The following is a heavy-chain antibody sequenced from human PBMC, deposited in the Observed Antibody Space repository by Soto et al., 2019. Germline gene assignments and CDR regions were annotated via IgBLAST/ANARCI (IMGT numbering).Heavy chain of an antibody. D-gene: IGHD3-10*01. J-gene: IGHJ6*02. V-gene: IGHV1-69*13. Sequence: ASVKVSCKASGGTFSSYAISWVRQAPGQGLEWMGGIIPIFGTANYAQKFQGRVTITADESTSTAYMELSSLRSEDTAVYYCASRTEDYYGSGSYYSYGMDVWGQGTTVTVSS. CDR1: GGTFSSYA. CDR2: IIPIFGTA. CDR3: ASRTEDYYGSGSYYSYGMDV.